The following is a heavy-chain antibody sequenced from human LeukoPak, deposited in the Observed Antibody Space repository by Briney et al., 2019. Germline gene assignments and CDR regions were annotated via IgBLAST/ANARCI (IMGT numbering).Heavy chain of an antibody. D-gene: IGHD3-16*02. Sequence: QSGGSLRLSCAASGFTFSSYAMSWVRQAPGKGLEWVSAISGSGGSTYYADSVKGRFTISRDNSKNTLYLQMNSLRAEDTAVYYCAKAVTFGGVIVIRLYYFDYWGQGTLVTVSS. J-gene: IGHJ4*02. CDR2: ISGSGGST. V-gene: IGHV3-23*01. CDR1: GFTFSSYA. CDR3: AKAVTFGGVIVIRLYYFDY.